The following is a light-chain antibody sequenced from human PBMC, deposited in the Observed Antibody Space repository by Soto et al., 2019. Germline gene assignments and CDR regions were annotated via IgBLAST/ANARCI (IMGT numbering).Light chain of an antibody. V-gene: IGLV8-61*01. CDR1: SGSVSTNYY. J-gene: IGLJ2*01. CDR3: VLYMGLGISV. Sequence: QTVVTQEPSFSVSPGGTVTVTCGLSSGSVSTNYYPSWYQQTPGQAPRTLIYNTNSRSSGVPDRFSGSILGNKAALTITGAQADDESDYYCVLYMGLGISVFGGGTKLTVL. CDR2: NTN.